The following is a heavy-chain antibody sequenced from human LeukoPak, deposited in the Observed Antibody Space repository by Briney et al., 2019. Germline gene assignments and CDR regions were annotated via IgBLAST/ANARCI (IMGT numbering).Heavy chain of an antibody. V-gene: IGHV3-53*01. D-gene: IGHD3/OR15-3a*01. CDR3: ARADGTGGPYDY. J-gene: IGHJ4*02. CDR1: GLTVSSNY. CDR2: IYSGGST. Sequence: PGGSLRLSCAVSGLTVSSNYMSWVRQAPGKELEWVSVIYSGGSTHYADSVKGRFTISRDNSKNTLFLQMNSLRAEDAAVYYCARADGTGGPYDYWGQGTLVTVSS.